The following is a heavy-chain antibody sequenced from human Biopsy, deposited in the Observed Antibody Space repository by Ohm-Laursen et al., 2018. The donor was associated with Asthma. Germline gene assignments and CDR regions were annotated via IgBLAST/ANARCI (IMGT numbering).Heavy chain of an antibody. Sequence: SLRLSCTASGFTFHNYVMHWVRQAPGKGLEWVAGIFFDGSNKYYADSVKGRFTISRDNSKDTLYLQVNSLRGDDTAVYYCARGKTWGRSFFFDYRGQGTLVTVSS. V-gene: IGHV3-30-3*01. CDR2: IFFDGSNK. CDR1: GFTFHNYV. D-gene: IGHD7-27*01. J-gene: IGHJ4*02. CDR3: ARGKTWGRSFFFDY.